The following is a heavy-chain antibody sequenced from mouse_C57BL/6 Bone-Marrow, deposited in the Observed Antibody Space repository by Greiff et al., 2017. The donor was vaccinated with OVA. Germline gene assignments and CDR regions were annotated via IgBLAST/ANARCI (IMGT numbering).Heavy chain of an antibody. CDR2: IHPNSGST. CDR3: SRSLGRPFDY. Sequence: QVQLKQPGAELVKPGASVKLSCKASGYTFTSYWMHWVKQRPGQGLAWIGMIHPNSGSTNYNEKFKSQATLTVDKSTSTAYMQLSSLTSEDSAVYICSRSLGRPFDYWGQGTTLTVSS. J-gene: IGHJ2*01. V-gene: IGHV1-64*01. D-gene: IGHD4-1*01. CDR1: GYTFTSYW.